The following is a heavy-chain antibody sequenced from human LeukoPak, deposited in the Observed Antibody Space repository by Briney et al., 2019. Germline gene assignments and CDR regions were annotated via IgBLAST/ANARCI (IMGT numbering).Heavy chain of an antibody. CDR3: GTVFDY. CDR2: IDTDGTGT. J-gene: IGHJ4*02. CDR1: GFTFSNYW. V-gene: IGHV3-74*01. Sequence: GGSLRLSCAASGFTFSNYWMHWVRQAPGKGLVWVSRIDTDGTGTSYADSVKGRFTISRDNAKNTLYLQMNSLKAEDTAVYYCGTVFDYWGQGILVTVSS.